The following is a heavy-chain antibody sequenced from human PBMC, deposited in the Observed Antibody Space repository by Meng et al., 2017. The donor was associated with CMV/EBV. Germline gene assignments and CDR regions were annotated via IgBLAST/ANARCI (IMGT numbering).Heavy chain of an antibody. V-gene: IGHV1-18*01. CDR1: GYTFTTFG. J-gene: IGHJ6*02. Sequence: ASVKVSCKASGYTFTTFGISWVRQAPGQGLEWMGWISGYNANTKYAQKFQGRVTMTTDTSTSTAYMELRSLRSDDTAVYSCARGRLAGTTLYYGMDVWGQGTTVTVSS. D-gene: IGHD1/OR15-1a*01. CDR3: ARGRLAGTTLYYGMDV. CDR2: ISGYNANT.